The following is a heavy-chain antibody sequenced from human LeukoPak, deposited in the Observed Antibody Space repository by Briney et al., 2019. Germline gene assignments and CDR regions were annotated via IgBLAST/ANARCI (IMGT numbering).Heavy chain of an antibody. J-gene: IGHJ4*02. V-gene: IGHV1-2*02. CDR3: ARGYALYSGRYIDFDQ. Sequence: ASVKVPCKSSGYTFTGHYMHWVRQAPGQGLEWMGWINPNNGGTNYAQKFQGRVTMTRDTSISTAYMELSRLRSDDTAVYYCARGYALYSGRYIDFDQWGQRTLVTVSS. D-gene: IGHD1-26*01. CDR2: INPNNGGT. CDR1: GYTFTGHY.